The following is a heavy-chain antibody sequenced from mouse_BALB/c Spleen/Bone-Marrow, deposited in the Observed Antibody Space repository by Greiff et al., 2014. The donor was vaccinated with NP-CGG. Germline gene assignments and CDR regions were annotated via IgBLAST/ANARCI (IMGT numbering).Heavy chain of an antibody. CDR1: GFNIKDTY. V-gene: IGHV14-3*02. J-gene: IGHJ1*01. Sequence: EVKLMESGAELVKPGASVKLSCTASGFNIKDTYRHWVKQRPEQGLEWIGRIDPANGNTKYDPKFQGKATITADTSSNTAYLQLSSLTSEDTAVYYCARGGSSYGWYFDVWGAGTTVTVSS. CDR2: IDPANGNT. D-gene: IGHD1-1*01. CDR3: ARGGSSYGWYFDV.